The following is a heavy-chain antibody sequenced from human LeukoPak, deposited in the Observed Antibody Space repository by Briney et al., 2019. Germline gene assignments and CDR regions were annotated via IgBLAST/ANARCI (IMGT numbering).Heavy chain of an antibody. Sequence: GGSLRLSCAASGFTVSSNYMSWVRQVPGRGLEWVSYMYSNGATFYAGSVKGRFTISRDSSQNTLYLQMNSLRVEDTAVYYCARGYNWHFDYWGQGTLVTVSS. CDR2: MYSNGAT. CDR1: GFTVSSNY. D-gene: IGHD5-24*01. J-gene: IGHJ4*02. V-gene: IGHV3-53*01. CDR3: ARGYNWHFDY.